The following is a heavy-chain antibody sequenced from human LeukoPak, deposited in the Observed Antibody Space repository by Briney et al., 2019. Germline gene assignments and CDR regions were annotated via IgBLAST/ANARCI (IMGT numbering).Heavy chain of an antibody. CDR1: GLTFSHYA. J-gene: IGHJ6*02. D-gene: IGHD6-6*01. Sequence: GGSLRLSCEGSGLTFSHYAMHWVRQAPGKGLEWVAVISSDGSNKYYADSVKGRFTISRDNSKNTLYLQTNSLRAEDTAVYYCARGGSSSSYYYYYGVDVWGQGTTVTVSS. CDR3: ARGGSSSSYYYYYGVDV. CDR2: ISSDGSNK. V-gene: IGHV3-30-3*01.